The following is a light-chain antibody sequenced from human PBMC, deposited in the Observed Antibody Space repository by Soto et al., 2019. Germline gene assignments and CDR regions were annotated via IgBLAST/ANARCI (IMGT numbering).Light chain of an antibody. V-gene: IGKV3-20*01. CDR1: QSVSSN. CDR2: GAS. CDR3: QQYGSSLIT. J-gene: IGKJ5*01. Sequence: LSVSPGERATLSCRASQSVSSNLAWYQQKPGQAPWLLIYGASSRATGIPDRFSGSGSGTDFTLTISRLEPEDFAVYYCQQYGSSLITFGQGTRLEIK.